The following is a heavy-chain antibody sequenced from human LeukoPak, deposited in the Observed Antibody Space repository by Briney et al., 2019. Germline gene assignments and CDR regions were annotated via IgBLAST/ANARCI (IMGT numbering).Heavy chain of an antibody. J-gene: IGHJ6*02. V-gene: IGHV1-46*01. D-gene: IGHD5-24*01. CDR3: ARGHGRWRRGMDV. CDR2: INPSGGDT. Sequence: ASVKVSCKASGYAFTTYYMNWVRQAPGLGLEWMGIINPSGGDTSYAQKFQGRVTMTMDTSTGTVYMDLSSLTSADTAVYYCARGHGRWRRGMDVWGQGTTVTVSS. CDR1: GYAFTTYY.